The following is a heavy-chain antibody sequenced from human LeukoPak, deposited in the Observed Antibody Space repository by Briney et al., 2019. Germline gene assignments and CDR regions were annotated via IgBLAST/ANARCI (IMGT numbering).Heavy chain of an antibody. D-gene: IGHD2-2*01. CDR1: GFTFSSYD. Sequence: GRSLRLSCAASGFTFSSYDMHWVRQAPGKGLEWVAVIWYDGSNKYYADSVKGRFTISRDNSKNTLYLQMNSLRAEDTAVYYCAKEGVVSGIVVVPAATHGYYFDYWGEGTLVSV. CDR2: IWYDGSNK. V-gene: IGHV3-33*06. J-gene: IGHJ4*02. CDR3: AKEGVVSGIVVVPAATHGYYFDY.